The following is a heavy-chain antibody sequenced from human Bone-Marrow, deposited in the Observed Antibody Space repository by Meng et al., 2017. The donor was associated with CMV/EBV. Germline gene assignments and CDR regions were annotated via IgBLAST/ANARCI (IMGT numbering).Heavy chain of an antibody. Sequence: GESLKISCAASGFTFSDYYMSWIRQAPGKGLEWVSSISSSSSYIYYADSVKGRFTISRDNAKNSLYLQMNSLRAEDTAVYYCAKTLGGDYDYYYYYYGMDVWGQGTTVTVSS. CDR1: GFTFSDYY. J-gene: IGHJ6*02. CDR2: ISSSSSYI. V-gene: IGHV3-11*06. D-gene: IGHD5-12*01. CDR3: AKTLGGDYDYYYYYYGMDV.